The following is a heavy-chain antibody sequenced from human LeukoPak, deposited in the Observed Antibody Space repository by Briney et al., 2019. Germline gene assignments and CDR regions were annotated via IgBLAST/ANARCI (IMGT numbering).Heavy chain of an antibody. CDR3: VGGDY. Sequence: GGSLRLSCAASGFIFSSYWMAWVRQAPGKGLEWVANIKEDGSDKNYMDSVKGRFTISRDNAKNSLYLQMNSLRAEDTAVYYCVGGDYWGQGTLVTVSS. CDR1: GFIFSSYW. J-gene: IGHJ4*02. CDR2: IKEDGSDK. V-gene: IGHV3-7*01.